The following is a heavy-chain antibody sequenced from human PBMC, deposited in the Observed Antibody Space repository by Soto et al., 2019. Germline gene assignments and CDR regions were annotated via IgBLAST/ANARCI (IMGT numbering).Heavy chain of an antibody. CDR3: XXXXXRDGTNTF. V-gene: IGHV3-7*02. CDR1: GFTLISYW. CDR2: IKEDGSES. J-gene: IGHJ3*01. Sequence: EMQVVESGGGLVQPGGSLRLSCAASGFTLISYWMAWARQAPGKGLEWVGNIKEDGSESYFVDSVKGRFTISRDNXXXXXXXXXXXXXXXXXXXXXXXXXXXRDGTNTFWGSGTMVTVS.